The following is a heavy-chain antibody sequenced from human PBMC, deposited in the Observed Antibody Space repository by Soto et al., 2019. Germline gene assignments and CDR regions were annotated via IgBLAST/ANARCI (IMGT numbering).Heavy chain of an antibody. Sequence: GGSLRLSCAASGFTFSSYAMSWVRQAPGKGLEWVSAISGSGGSTYYADSVKGRFTISRDNSKNTLYLQMNSLRAEDTAVYYCAKGPRFVPTPSWFDPWGQGTLVTVSS. CDR3: AKGPRFVPTPSWFDP. CDR2: ISGSGGST. J-gene: IGHJ5*02. V-gene: IGHV3-23*01. CDR1: GFTFSSYA. D-gene: IGHD3-16*01.